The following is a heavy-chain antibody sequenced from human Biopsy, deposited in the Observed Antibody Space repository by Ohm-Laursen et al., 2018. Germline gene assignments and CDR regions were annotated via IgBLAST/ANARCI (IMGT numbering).Heavy chain of an antibody. D-gene: IGHD3-3*01. Sequence: ASVKVSCKVSGDSFSNYAISWVRQAPGQGLEWMGWISPYNGDTDYAQKLQGRVTMTTDTSTSTAYMDLRSLRSDDTAVYYCARDRWPHVTLLGLVVFDFWGQGTLVIVSS. CDR2: ISPYNGDT. CDR1: GDSFSNYA. J-gene: IGHJ4*02. CDR3: ARDRWPHVTLLGLVVFDF. V-gene: IGHV1-18*01.